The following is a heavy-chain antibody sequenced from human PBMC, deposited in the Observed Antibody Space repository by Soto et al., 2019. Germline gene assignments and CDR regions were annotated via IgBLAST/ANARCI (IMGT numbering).Heavy chain of an antibody. D-gene: IGHD3-16*02. CDR1: GFTFSSYS. Sequence: EVQLVESGGGLVKPGGSLRLSCAASGFTFSSYSMNWVRQAPGKGLEWVSSISSSSSYIYYADSVKGRFTISRDNAKNSLYLLMNSLRAEDTAVYYCARPLRLGELSYDYWVQGTLVTVSS. J-gene: IGHJ4*02. CDR3: ARPLRLGELSYDY. V-gene: IGHV3-21*01. CDR2: ISSSSSYI.